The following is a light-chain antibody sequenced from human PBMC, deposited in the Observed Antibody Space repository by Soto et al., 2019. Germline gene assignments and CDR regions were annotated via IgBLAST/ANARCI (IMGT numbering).Light chain of an antibody. J-gene: IGKJ1*01. Sequence: NRITKWPATVPSCVGDRVTITCRASQSISNWLAWYQQKPGTAPKVLIYHASNLQSGVPSRFIGSGSGTEFALTISSLRPDDVATNYCQQYNSYSVGQGTKVDIK. CDR2: HAS. V-gene: IGKV1-5*01. CDR1: QSISNW. CDR3: QQYNSYS.